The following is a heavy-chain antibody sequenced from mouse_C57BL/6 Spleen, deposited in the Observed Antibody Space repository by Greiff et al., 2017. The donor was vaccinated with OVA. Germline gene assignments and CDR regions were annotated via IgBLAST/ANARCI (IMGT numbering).Heavy chain of an antibody. D-gene: IGHD4-1*01. Sequence: VQLQQSGPELVKPGASVKIPCKASGYTFTDYNMDWVKQSHGKSLEWIGDINPNNGGTIYNQKFKGKATLTVDKSSSTAYMELRSLTSEDTAVYYCARVNWDWYFDVWGTGTTVTVSS. CDR1: GYTFTDYN. V-gene: IGHV1-18*01. CDR3: ARVNWDWYFDV. CDR2: INPNNGGT. J-gene: IGHJ1*03.